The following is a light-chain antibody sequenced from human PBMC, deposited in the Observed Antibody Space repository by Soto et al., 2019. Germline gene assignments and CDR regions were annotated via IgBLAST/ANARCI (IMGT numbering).Light chain of an antibody. CDR2: KAS. J-gene: IGKJ1*01. CDR3: QQYNGYPWT. V-gene: IGKV1-5*03. CDR1: QSLNDW. Sequence: DIQVTQSPSTLPASVGDRVTITCRASQSLNDWLAWYQQKPGKAPKLLIYKASGLESGVPSRFSGSGSGTEFTLTISSLQPDDFATYYCQQYNGYPWTFGQGTKVEIK.